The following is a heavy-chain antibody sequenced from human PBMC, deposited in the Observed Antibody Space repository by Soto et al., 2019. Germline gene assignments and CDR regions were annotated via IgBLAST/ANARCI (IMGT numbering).Heavy chain of an antibody. J-gene: IGHJ4*02. D-gene: IGHD3-22*01. CDR1: GGSISTYY. CDR2: IYYSGNT. Sequence: SETLSLTCTLSGGSISTYYWSWIRQPPGKGLEWIGYIYYSGNTNSNPSLKSRITMSVDTSKNQFSLKLSSVTAADTAVYYCARVGSGSFDYWGQGTLVTVSS. CDR3: ARVGSGSFDY. V-gene: IGHV4-59*01.